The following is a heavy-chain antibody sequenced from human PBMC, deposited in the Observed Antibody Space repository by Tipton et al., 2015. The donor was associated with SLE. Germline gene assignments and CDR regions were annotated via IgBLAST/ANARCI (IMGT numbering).Heavy chain of an antibody. J-gene: IGHJ4*02. D-gene: IGHD7-27*01. V-gene: IGHV4-34*01. CDR1: GGSFSDHY. Sequence: LRLSCAVYGGSFSDHYWSWIRQTPGRVLELIGEIFHTGSTNYNTALQSRATISLDTSQTQFSLTSKSVTAADTAVYFCARGLPTWGAYVHFDSWGQGTLVSVSS. CDR3: ARGLPTWGAYVHFDS. CDR2: IFHTGST.